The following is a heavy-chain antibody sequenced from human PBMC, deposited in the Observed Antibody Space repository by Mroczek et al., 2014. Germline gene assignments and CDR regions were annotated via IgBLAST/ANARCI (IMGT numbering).Heavy chain of an antibody. CDR1: GXTFDDYA. Sequence: VQSGGGLVQPGRSLRLSCAAXGXTFDDYAMHWVRQAPGKGLEWVSGISWNSGSIGYADSVKGRFTISRDNAKNSLYLQMNSLRAEDTALYYCAKAGFSRAYCGSDCYSYYYYYMDVWGKGTTVTVSS. J-gene: IGHJ6*03. CDR3: AKAGFSRAYCGSDCYSYYYYYMDV. V-gene: IGHV3-9*01. CDR2: ISWNSGSI. D-gene: IGHD2-21*01.